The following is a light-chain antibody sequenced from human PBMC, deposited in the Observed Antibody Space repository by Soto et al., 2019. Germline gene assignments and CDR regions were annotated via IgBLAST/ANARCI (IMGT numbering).Light chain of an antibody. V-gene: IGLV1-44*01. CDR2: NND. CDR3: AAWDDSLNGWV. Sequence: QSVLTQAPSASGTPGQRVTISCSGTSSNIGSNTVNWYQQLPGTAPKLLIYNNDQRPSGVPDRFSGSKSGTSASLAIGGLQSEDKADYYCAAWDDSLNGWVFGGGTKLTVL. CDR1: SSNIGSNT. J-gene: IGLJ3*02.